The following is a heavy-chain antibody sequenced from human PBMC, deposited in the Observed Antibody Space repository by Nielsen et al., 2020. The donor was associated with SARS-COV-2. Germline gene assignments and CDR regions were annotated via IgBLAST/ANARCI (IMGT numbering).Heavy chain of an antibody. J-gene: IGHJ4*02. Sequence: SLKISCAASGFTFDDYAMHWVRQAPGKGLEWVSGISWNSGSIGYADSVKGRFTISRDNAKNSLYLQMNSLRAEDTAVYYCARVTGIVDSFDYWGQGTLVTVSS. V-gene: IGHV3-9*01. CDR2: ISWNSGSI. CDR3: ARVTGIVDSFDY. D-gene: IGHD1-26*01. CDR1: GFTFDDYA.